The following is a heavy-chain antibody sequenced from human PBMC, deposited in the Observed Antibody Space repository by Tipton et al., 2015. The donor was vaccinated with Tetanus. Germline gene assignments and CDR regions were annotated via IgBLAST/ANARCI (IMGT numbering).Heavy chain of an antibody. V-gene: IGHV1-69*06. D-gene: IGHD2-15*01. Sequence: QLVQSGPEVKKPGSSVRVSCKTSGGTFNSYAISWVRQAPGQGLEWMGGIFPQFGTSNYAPKFQDRVTMTADTSTGTVNMDLRSLRSDDAAVYYCVRPDRYCSGGSCYLALDYWGQGTLITVSS. J-gene: IGHJ4*02. CDR3: VRPDRYCSGGSCYLALDY. CDR2: IFPQFGTS. CDR1: GGTFNSYA.